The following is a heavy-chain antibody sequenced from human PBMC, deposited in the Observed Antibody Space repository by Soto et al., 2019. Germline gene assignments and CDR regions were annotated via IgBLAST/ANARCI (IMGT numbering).Heavy chain of an antibody. CDR1: GFTFSSYA. Sequence: QVQLVESGGGVVQPGRSLRLSCAASGFTFSSYAMHWVRQAPGKGLEWVAVISYDGSNKYYADSVKGRFTISRDNSKNTLSLQMTSFSAEDTLVYYGATDLEYGDSNWFDPGGQGTLVTVSS. D-gene: IGHD4-17*01. J-gene: IGHJ5*02. CDR2: ISYDGSNK. CDR3: ATDLEYGDSNWFDP. V-gene: IGHV3-30-3*01.